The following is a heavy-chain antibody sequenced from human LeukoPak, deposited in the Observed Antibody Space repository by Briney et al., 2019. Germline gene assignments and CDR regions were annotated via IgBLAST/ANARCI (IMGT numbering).Heavy chain of an antibody. CDR1: GYTFTSYG. V-gene: IGHV1-18*01. CDR2: ISAYNGNT. J-gene: IGHJ6*02. D-gene: IGHD6-13*01. Sequence: ASVKVSCKASGYTFTSYGISWVRQAPGQGLEWMGWISAYNGNTNYAQKLQGRVTMTTDTSTSTAYMELRSLRSDDTAVYYCARASKPGSWYYYCYGMDVWGQGTTVTVSS. CDR3: ARASKPGSWYYYCYGMDV.